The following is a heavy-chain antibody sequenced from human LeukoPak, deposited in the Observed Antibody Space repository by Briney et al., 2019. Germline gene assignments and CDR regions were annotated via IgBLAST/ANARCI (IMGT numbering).Heavy chain of an antibody. CDR2: IWYDGSNK. J-gene: IGHJ5*02. V-gene: IGHV3-33*01. D-gene: IGHD3-9*01. CDR1: GFTFGSYG. CDR3: ARDGVRYFDWFNWFDP. Sequence: GGSLRLSCAASGFTFGSYGMHWVRQAPGKGLEWVAVIWYDGSNKYYADSVKGRFTISRDNSKNTLYLQMNSLRAEDTAVYYCARDGVRYFDWFNWFDPWGQGTLVTVSS.